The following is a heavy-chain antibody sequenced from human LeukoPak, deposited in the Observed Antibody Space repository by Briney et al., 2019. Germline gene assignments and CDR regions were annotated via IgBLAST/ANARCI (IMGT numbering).Heavy chain of an antibody. J-gene: IGHJ4*02. CDR3: AREDSGYDEYYFDY. D-gene: IGHD5-12*01. CDR2: INHSGST. CDR1: GGSFSGYY. Sequence: SETLSLTCAVYGGSFSGYYWSWIRQPPGKGLEWIGEINHSGSTNYNPSLKSRVTISVDTSKNQFSLKLSSVTAADTAVYYCAREDSGYDEYYFDYWGQGTLVTVSS. V-gene: IGHV4-34*01.